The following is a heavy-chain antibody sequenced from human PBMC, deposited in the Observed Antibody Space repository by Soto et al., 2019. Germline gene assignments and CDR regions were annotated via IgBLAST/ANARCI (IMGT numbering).Heavy chain of an antibody. CDR3: ASYGWGSYRDFGY. Sequence: PGGSLRLSCAASGFTFSSYAMHWVRQAPGKGLDLVAVISYDGSNKYYSGSVTGRFTISTDKCKKSLYLTMNSLRAXNKAVYYCASYGWGSYRDFGYWCQGTLVPVAS. J-gene: IGHJ4*02. D-gene: IGHD3-10*01. CDR1: GFTFSSYA. V-gene: IGHV3-30-3*01. CDR2: ISYDGSNK.